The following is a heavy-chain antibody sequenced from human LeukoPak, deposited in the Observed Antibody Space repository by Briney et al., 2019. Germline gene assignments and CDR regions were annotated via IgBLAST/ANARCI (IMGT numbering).Heavy chain of an antibody. CDR2: IYPGDSDT. Sequence: GESLKISCKGSGYSFTNYWIGWVRQMPGKGLEWMGIIYPGDSDTRYSPSLQGQVTISADKSISTAYLQWSSLKASDTAMYYCARQSSGDYHWFDPWGQGTLVTVSS. J-gene: IGHJ5*02. V-gene: IGHV5-51*01. D-gene: IGHD6-19*01. CDR3: ARQSSGDYHWFDP. CDR1: GYSFTNYW.